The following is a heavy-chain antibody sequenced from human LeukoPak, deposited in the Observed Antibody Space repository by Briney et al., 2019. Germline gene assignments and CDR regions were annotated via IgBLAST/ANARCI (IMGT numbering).Heavy chain of an antibody. Sequence: KPSETLSLTCTVSGGSISSSRYSWGWIRRPPGKGLEWIGSIYYSGSTYYNPSLKSRVTISVDTSKNQFSLKLSSVTAADTAVYYCARLTGIAARPGYYYYYYGMDVWGQGTTVTVSS. CDR3: ARLTGIAARPGYYYYYYGMDV. V-gene: IGHV4-39*01. J-gene: IGHJ6*02. CDR1: GGSISSSRYS. D-gene: IGHD6-6*01. CDR2: IYYSGST.